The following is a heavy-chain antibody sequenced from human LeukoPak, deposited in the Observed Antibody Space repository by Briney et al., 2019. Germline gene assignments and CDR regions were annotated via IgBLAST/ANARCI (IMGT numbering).Heavy chain of an antibody. Sequence: PETLSLTCTVSGGSISSYYWSWIRQPAGKGLEWIGRIYTSGSTNYNPSLKSRVTMSVDTSKNQFSLKLSSVTAADTAVYYCARDIVVVGDYYYGMDVWGQGTTVTVSS. CDR3: ARDIVVVGDYYYGMDV. CDR2: IYTSGST. J-gene: IGHJ6*02. V-gene: IGHV4-4*07. D-gene: IGHD2-2*01. CDR1: GGSISSYY.